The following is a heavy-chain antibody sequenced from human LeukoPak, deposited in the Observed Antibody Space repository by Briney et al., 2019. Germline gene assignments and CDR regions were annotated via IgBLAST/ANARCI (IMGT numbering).Heavy chain of an antibody. D-gene: IGHD3-22*01. V-gene: IGHV3-21*01. CDR3: ARHVVAVGFDY. Sequence: GGSLRLSCVASGFTFSSYTMNWVRQAPGKGLEWVSSITSSSSYIYYADSVKGRFTISRDNAKSSLYLQMNSLRAEDTAVYYCARHVVAVGFDYWGQGTLVTVSS. CDR1: GFTFSSYT. J-gene: IGHJ4*02. CDR2: ITSSSSYI.